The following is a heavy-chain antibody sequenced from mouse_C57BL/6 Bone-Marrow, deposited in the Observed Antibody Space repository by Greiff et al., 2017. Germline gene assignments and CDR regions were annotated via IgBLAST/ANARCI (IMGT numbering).Heavy chain of an antibody. D-gene: IGHD1-1*01. J-gene: IGHJ4*01. V-gene: IGHV1-22*01. Sequence: VQLKESGPELVKPGASVKMSCKASGYTFTDYNMHWVKQSHGKSLEWIGYINPNNGGTSYNQKFKGNATLTVNKSSSTAYMELRSLTSEDSAVYYCARSTTVVARIFYYAMDYWGQGTSVTVSS. CDR2: INPNNGGT. CDR3: ARSTTVVARIFYYAMDY. CDR1: GYTFTDYN.